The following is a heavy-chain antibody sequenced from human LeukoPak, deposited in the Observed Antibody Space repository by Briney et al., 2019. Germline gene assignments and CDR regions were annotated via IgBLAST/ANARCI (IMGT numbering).Heavy chain of an antibody. CDR2: INSDGSST. J-gene: IGHJ6*02. V-gene: IGHV3-74*01. CDR1: GFTFSSYW. Sequence: GGSLRLSCAASGFTFSSYWMHLVRQAPGKGLVWVSRINSDGSSTSYADSVKGRFTISRDNAKNTLYLQMNSLRAEDTAVYYCCEGYYYYDMDVWGQGTTVTVSS. CDR3: CEGYYYYDMDV.